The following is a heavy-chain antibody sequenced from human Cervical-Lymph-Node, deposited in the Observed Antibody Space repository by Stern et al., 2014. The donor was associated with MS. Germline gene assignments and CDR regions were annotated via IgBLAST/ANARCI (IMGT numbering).Heavy chain of an antibody. Sequence: QVQLVESGGGVVQPGRSLRLSCAASGFIFRNSGMHWVRQAPGKGLEWVAVVWEDGGNKYYADSVKGRFTISRDNSNNMVDLQMNSLRVEDMGIYYCTRDPRGYCSGGSCYQGFFDSWGRGTLVTVSS. CDR2: VWEDGGNK. V-gene: IGHV3-33*01. CDR1: GFIFRNSG. CDR3: TRDPRGYCSGGSCYQGFFDS. J-gene: IGHJ4*02. D-gene: IGHD2-15*01.